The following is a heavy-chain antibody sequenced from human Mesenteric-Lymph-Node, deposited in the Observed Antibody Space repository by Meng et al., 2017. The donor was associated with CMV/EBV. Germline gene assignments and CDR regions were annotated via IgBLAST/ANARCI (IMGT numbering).Heavy chain of an antibody. V-gene: IGHV1-2*06. Sequence: TFSDYCIDWVRQAPGQGLEWIGRINPTTGATDHAQKFQGRVTLTSDTSTTTTYMELSRLNSDDTAVYYCARGRTMVRGVLIVILGYWGQGTLVTVSS. J-gene: IGHJ4*02. CDR3: ARGRTMVRGVLIVILGY. D-gene: IGHD3-10*01. CDR1: TFSDYC. CDR2: INPTTGAT.